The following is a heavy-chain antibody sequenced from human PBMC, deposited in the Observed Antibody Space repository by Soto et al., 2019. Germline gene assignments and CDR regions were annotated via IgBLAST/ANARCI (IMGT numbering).Heavy chain of an antibody. CDR3: ARGGDYYGSGSWDYGMDV. CDR1: GGSISSGGYY. J-gene: IGHJ6*02. V-gene: IGHV4-31*03. D-gene: IGHD3-10*01. CDR2: IYYSGST. Sequence: SETLCLTCTVSGGSISSGGYYWSLIRQHPGKGLEWIGYIYYSGSTYYNPSLKSRVTISVDTSKNQFSLKLSSVTAADTAVYHCARGGDYYGSGSWDYGMDVWGQGTTVTVSS.